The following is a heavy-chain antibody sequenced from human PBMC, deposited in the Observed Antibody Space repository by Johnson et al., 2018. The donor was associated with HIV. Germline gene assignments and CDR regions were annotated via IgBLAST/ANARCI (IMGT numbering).Heavy chain of an antibody. V-gene: IGHV3-30-3*01. J-gene: IGHJ3*02. Sequence: QMLLVESGGGVVQPGRSLRLSCAASGFTFSSYAMHWVRQAPGKGLEWVAVISYDGSNKYYADSVKGRFTISRDNSKNTLYLQMNSLRAEDTAVYYCTTESMVRGVMGAFDIWGQGTMVTVSS. D-gene: IGHD3-10*01. CDR2: ISYDGSNK. CDR1: GFTFSSYA. CDR3: TTESMVRGVMGAFDI.